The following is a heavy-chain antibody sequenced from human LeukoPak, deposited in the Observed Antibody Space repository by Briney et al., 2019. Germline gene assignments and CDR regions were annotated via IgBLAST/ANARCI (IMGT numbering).Heavy chain of an antibody. Sequence: SETLSLTCTVSGGSISSYYWSWIRQPPGKRLEWIGYISYIGSTKYNPSLKSRVTISEDTSKKQFSLKLSSVTAADTAVYYCAGSYHYYMDVWGKGTTVTVSS. CDR2: ISYIGST. CDR1: GGSISSYY. J-gene: IGHJ6*03. V-gene: IGHV4-59*01. CDR3: AGSYHYYMDV.